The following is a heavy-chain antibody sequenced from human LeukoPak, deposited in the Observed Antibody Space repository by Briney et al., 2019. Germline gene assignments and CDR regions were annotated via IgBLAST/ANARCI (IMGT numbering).Heavy chain of an antibody. J-gene: IGHJ5*02. CDR1: GFTSIAYA. D-gene: IGHD2-8*02. Sequence: PGGSLRLSCVGSGFTSIAYALTWARQAPGKGLEWVSAISADAVDTFYAPSVKGRFTISRDNSKNTMYLQINSLRAEDTAIYYCAKDVWWSVSWGQGTLVTVSS. CDR2: ISADAVDT. V-gene: IGHV3-23*01. CDR3: AKDVWWSVS.